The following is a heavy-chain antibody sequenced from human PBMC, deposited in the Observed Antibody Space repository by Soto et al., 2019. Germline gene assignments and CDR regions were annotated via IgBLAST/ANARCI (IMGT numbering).Heavy chain of an antibody. CDR3: ARLGVGWEFPFDY. CDR2: IYHSGST. J-gene: IGHJ4*02. Sequence: QVQLQESGPGLVKPSETLSLTCIVSGGSVSNDAYYWSWIRQPPGKGLEWIGYIYHSGSTYCNPSLKSRVTISAYTYANQFSLKVCSVTAADTAVYYCARLGVGWEFPFDYWGQGTLVNVSS. V-gene: IGHV4-61*08. CDR1: GGSVSNDAYY. D-gene: IGHD1-26*01.